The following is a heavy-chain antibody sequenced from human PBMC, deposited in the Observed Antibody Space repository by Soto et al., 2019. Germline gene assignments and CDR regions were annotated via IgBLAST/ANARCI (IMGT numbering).Heavy chain of an antibody. CDR2: IYYRGST. D-gene: IGHD4-17*01. J-gene: IGHJ4*02. CDR1: GYSVSSGTYY. CDR3: ARGLDYVGFDY. V-gene: IGHV4-61*01. Sequence: SEPLSLTCIVSGYSVSSGTYYWSWIRQPPGKGLEWIGYIYYRGSTNYNPSLKSRVTISIDTSRNQFSLKVNSVTAADTAVYYCARGLDYVGFDYWGQGTLVTVSS.